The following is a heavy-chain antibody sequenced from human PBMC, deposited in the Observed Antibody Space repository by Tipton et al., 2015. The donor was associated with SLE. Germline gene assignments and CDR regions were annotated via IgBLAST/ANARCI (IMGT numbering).Heavy chain of an antibody. V-gene: IGHV3-30*04. CDR1: GFTFSGYA. Sequence: SLRLSCAASGFTFSGYAMHWVRQAPGKGLEWVAVISYDGSNKYYADSVKGRFTLSRDNSKNTLYLQMNSLRVEDTAVYYCATSSGYDPFDYWGQGTLVTVSS. CDR2: ISYDGSNK. CDR3: ATSSGYDPFDY. D-gene: IGHD5-12*01. J-gene: IGHJ4*02.